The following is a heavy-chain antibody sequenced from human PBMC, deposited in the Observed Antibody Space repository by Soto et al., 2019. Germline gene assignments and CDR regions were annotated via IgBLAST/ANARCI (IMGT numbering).Heavy chain of an antibody. J-gene: IGHJ4*02. CDR2: IYYSGST. CDR3: ARNSITMVRGVIISYPDY. V-gene: IGHV4-59*01. CDR1: GSSISSYY. D-gene: IGHD3-10*01. Sequence: SETLSLTCTVSGSSISSYYWSWIRQPPGKGLEWHGYIYYSGSTNYNPSLKSRVTISVDTSKNQFSLKLSSVTAADTAVYYCARNSITMVRGVIISYPDYWGQGTLVTVSS.